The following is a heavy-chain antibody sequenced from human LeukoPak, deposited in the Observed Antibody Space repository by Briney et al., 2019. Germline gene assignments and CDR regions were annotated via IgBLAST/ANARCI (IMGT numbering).Heavy chain of an antibody. CDR2: ISSSSSYI. CDR3: AKAGVQLWSRGMDV. Sequence: GGSLRLSCAASGFTFSSYSMNWVRQAPGKGLEWVSSISSSSSYIYYADSVKGRFTISRDNAKNSLYLQMNSLRAEGTAVYYCAKAGVQLWSRGMDVWGQGTTVTVSS. D-gene: IGHD5-18*01. J-gene: IGHJ6*02. V-gene: IGHV3-21*04. CDR1: GFTFSSYS.